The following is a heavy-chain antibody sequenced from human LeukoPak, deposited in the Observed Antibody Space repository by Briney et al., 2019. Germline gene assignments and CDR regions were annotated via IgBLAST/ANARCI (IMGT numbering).Heavy chain of an antibody. V-gene: IGHV4-39*07. CDR2: IIDTGST. J-gene: IGHJ4*02. Sequence: SETLSLTCTVSGGSVSSSSYYWTWIRQPPGKGLEWIGEIIDTGSTKYNSSLKSRVTISVDTSKNEFSLNLTSVTAADTAIYYCARGLASGYPPIPFDYWGQGTLVTVSS. D-gene: IGHD3-3*01. CDR3: ARGLASGYPPIPFDY. CDR1: GGSVSSSSYY.